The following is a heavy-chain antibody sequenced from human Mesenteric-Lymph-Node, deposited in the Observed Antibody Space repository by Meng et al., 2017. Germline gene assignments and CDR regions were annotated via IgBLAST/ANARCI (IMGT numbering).Heavy chain of an antibody. CDR1: GFTFSSYS. V-gene: IGHV3-21*01. J-gene: IGHJ4*02. D-gene: IGHD1-26*01. Sequence: EVQLVESGGGLVKPGGSLRLSCAASGFTFSSYSMNWVRQAPGKGLEWVSSISSSGTYIYYADSVKGRFTISRDNAKNSLYLQMNSLRAEDTAVYYCARGSGLAVAATFDYWGRGTLVTVSS. CDR3: ARGSGLAVAATFDY. CDR2: ISSSGTYI.